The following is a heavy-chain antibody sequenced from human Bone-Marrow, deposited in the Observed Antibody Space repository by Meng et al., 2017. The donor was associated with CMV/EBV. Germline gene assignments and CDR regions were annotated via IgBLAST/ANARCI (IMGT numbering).Heavy chain of an antibody. D-gene: IGHD3-3*01. CDR2: IYYTGST. CDR3: ARVINGDFWSGYYTGNGMEV. V-gene: IGHV4-59*01. J-gene: IGHJ6*02. CDR1: GGSISSYY. Sequence: SEPLSLTCTVSGGSISSYYWSWIRQPPGKGLEWIGYIYYTGSTNYNPSLKSRVTISVDTSKNQFSLKLSSVTAADTAVYYCARVINGDFWSGYYTGNGMEVWGQGTTVTVSS.